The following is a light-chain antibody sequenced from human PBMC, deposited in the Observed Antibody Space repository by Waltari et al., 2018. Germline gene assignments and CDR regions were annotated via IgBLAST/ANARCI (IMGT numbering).Light chain of an antibody. CDR3: QHCYGIPWT. Sequence: DIHMTQSPSSLSASAEARATITCQASEELNNYLPWYQQKPGKAPKLLIYKASTLQSGVPSRFSGSGSGTDYTFTISSLQSEDVAVYYCQHCYGIPWTFGQGTKVELK. V-gene: IGKV1-33*01. CDR2: KAS. CDR1: EELNNY. J-gene: IGKJ1*01.